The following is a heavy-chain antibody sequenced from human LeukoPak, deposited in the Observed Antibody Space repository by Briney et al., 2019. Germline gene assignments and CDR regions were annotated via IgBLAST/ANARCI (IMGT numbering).Heavy chain of an antibody. D-gene: IGHD2/OR15-2a*01. J-gene: IGHJ3*02. CDR3: ARDDRIHLDASDT. CDR2: ISGSGGST. CDR1: GFTFSKYA. V-gene: IGHV3-23*01. Sequence: GGSLRLSCAVSGFTFSKYAMSWVRQAPGKGLEWVSGISGSGGSTYYADSVKGRFTISRDNSKNTLYLQMNNLRAEDTAVYYCARDDRIHLDASDTWGPGTMVTVSS.